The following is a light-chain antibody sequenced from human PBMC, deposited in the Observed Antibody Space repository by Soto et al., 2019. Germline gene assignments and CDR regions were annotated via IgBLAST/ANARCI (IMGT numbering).Light chain of an antibody. V-gene: IGKV4-1*01. J-gene: IGKJ4*01. CDR1: QSVLYSSNNKNY. Sequence: DIVMTQSPASLAVSLGERATINCKSSQSVLYSSNNKNYLAWYQQKPGQPPKLLIHWASTRESGVPDRFSGSGSGTDFTLTISSLQAEDVAVYYCQQYFSTPHLTFGGGTKVEIK. CDR2: WAS. CDR3: QQYFSTPHLT.